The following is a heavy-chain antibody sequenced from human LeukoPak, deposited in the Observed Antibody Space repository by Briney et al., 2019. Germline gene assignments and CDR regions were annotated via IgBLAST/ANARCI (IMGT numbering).Heavy chain of an antibody. J-gene: IGHJ3*02. V-gene: IGHV1-69*06. CDR1: GGTFSSYA. Sequence: SVKVSCKASGGTFSSYAISWVRQAPGQGLEWMGGIIPIFGTANYAQKFQGRVTITADKSTSTAYMELSSLRSEDTAVYYCARGLRVTMIPAYHDAFDIWGQGTMVTVSS. D-gene: IGHD3-22*01. CDR3: ARGLRVTMIPAYHDAFDI. CDR2: IIPIFGTA.